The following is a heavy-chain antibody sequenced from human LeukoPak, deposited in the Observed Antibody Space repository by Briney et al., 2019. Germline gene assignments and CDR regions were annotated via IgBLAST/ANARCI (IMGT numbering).Heavy chain of an antibody. D-gene: IGHD3-10*01. CDR3: ARGPGAYYYGSGNSFDP. Sequence: GGSLRLSCAASGFTFSSYAIHWVRQAPGKGLEWVALISFDGSNKYYADSVKGRFTISRDNSKNTLYLQMNSLRAEDTAVYYRARGPGAYYYGSGNSFDPWGQGTLVTVSS. V-gene: IGHV3-30*04. CDR1: GFTFSSYA. J-gene: IGHJ5*02. CDR2: ISFDGSNK.